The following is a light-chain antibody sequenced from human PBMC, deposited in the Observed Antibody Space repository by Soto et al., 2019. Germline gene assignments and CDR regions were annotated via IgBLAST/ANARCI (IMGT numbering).Light chain of an antibody. CDR1: QSVNSNY. Sequence: EIVLTQSPGTLSLSPGERATLSCRASQSVNSNYLAWHQQKPGQAPRLLIYGVSSRATGIPDRFSGSGSGTDFTLTISRLEPEDFAVYYCQQYGNSVVTFGPGTKVDIK. V-gene: IGKV3-20*01. CDR2: GVS. CDR3: QQYGNSVVT. J-gene: IGKJ3*01.